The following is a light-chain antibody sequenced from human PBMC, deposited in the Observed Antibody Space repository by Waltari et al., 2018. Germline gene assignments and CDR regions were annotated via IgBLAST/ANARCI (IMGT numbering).Light chain of an antibody. CDR2: YDS. Sequence: SYVLTQPPSVSVAPGETARITCGGDNIGSYSVHWYQQKPGQAPVLVIRYDSDRPSGIPERCSGSNSANTATLTISRVEAGDEANYYCQVWHAALDPGVFGTGTEVTV. CDR1: NIGSYS. J-gene: IGLJ1*01. V-gene: IGLV3-21*04. CDR3: QVWHAALDPGV.